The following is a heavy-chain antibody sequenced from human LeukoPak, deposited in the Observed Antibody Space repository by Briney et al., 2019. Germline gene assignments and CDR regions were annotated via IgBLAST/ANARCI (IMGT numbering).Heavy chain of an antibody. CDR2: IIPIFRTA. CDR3: ARVHNWNYVRGTAVWYYFDY. CDR1: GGSFSRFA. J-gene: IGHJ4*02. Sequence: SVKVSCKASGGSFSRFAISWVRQAPRQGLEWMGGIIPIFRTADYAQKFQGRVTITADESTRTAYMELSSLRSEDTAVYYCARVHNWNYVRGTAVWYYFDYWGQGTLVTVSS. D-gene: IGHD1-7*01. V-gene: IGHV1-69*13.